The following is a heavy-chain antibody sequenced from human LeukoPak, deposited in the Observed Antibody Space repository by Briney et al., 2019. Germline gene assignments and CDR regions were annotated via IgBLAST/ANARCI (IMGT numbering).Heavy chain of an antibody. CDR3: AKALYCSGGSCYWGRLYYYYGMDV. Sequence: PGGSLRLSCAASGFTFSSYAMSWVRQAPGKGLEWVSAISGSGGSTYYADSVKGRFTISRDNSKNTLYLQMNSLRAEDTAVYYCAKALYCSGGSCYWGRLYYYYGMDVWGQGTTVTVSS. CDR1: GFTFSSYA. J-gene: IGHJ6*02. CDR2: ISGSGGST. V-gene: IGHV3-23*01. D-gene: IGHD2-15*01.